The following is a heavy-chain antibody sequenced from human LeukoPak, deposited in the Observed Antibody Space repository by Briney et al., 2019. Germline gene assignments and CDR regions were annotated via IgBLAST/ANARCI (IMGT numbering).Heavy chain of an antibody. J-gene: IGHJ3*02. D-gene: IGHD3-3*01. CDR1: GGSISSGGYY. V-gene: IGHV4-31*03. CDR2: IYYSGST. Sequence: SQTLSLTCTVSGGSISSGGYYWSWIRQHPGKGLEWIGYIYYSGSTYYNPSLKSRVTISVDTSKNQFSLKLSSVTAADTAVYYCAGVPCITIFGVVIMGAFDIWGQGTMVTVSS. CDR3: AGVPCITIFGVVIMGAFDI.